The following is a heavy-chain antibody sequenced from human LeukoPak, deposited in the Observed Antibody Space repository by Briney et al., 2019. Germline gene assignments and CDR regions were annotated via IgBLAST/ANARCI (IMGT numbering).Heavy chain of an antibody. D-gene: IGHD6-13*01. CDR1: GFTFSSYS. V-gene: IGHV3-48*04. CDR3: ARGRYASSWYCDY. Sequence: HPGGSQRLSCAASGFTFSSYSMNWVRQAPGKGLEWVSYISSGSSTIYYADSAKGRFTISRDDAKNSLYLQMNSLRAEDTAVYYCARGRYASSWYCDYWGQGTLVTVSS. CDR2: ISSGSSTI. J-gene: IGHJ4*02.